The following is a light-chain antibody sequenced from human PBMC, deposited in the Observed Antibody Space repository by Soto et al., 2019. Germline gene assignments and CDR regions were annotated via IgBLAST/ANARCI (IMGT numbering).Light chain of an antibody. J-gene: IGKJ1*01. CDR3: QHDGTSTLT. CDR2: GAS. Sequence: EIVLTQSPGTLSLSPGERATLSCRASERVTSSYLAWYQQKPGQAPRLLIHGASSRATAIPDRFSGSGSGTAFPLTISRLEPEDLAVYYCQHDGTSTLTFGQGTKVEIK. V-gene: IGKV3-20*01. CDR1: ERVTSSY.